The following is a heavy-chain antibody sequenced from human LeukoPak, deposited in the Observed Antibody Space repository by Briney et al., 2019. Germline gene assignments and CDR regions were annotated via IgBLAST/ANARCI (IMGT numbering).Heavy chain of an antibody. Sequence: SETLSLTCTVSGGSISSSSYYWGWIRQPPGKGLEWIGSIYYSGSTYYNPSLKSRVTISVYTSKNQFSLKLSSVTAADTAVYYCARRDYGDYFPDYWGQGTLVTVSS. D-gene: IGHD4-17*01. CDR3: ARRDYGDYFPDY. CDR2: IYYSGST. V-gene: IGHV4-39*01. CDR1: GGSISSSSYY. J-gene: IGHJ4*02.